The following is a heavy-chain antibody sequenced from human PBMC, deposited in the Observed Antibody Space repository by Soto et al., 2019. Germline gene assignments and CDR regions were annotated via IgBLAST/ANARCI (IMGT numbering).Heavy chain of an antibody. CDR3: AKDIGYCSSTSCYAYMDV. CDR2: ISWNSGSI. CDR1: GFTFDDYA. J-gene: IGHJ6*03. Sequence: GGSLRLSCAASGFTFDDYAMHWVRQAPGKGLEWVSGISWNSGSIGYADSVKGRFTISRDNAKNALYLQMNSLRAEDTALYYCAKDIGYCSSTSCYAYMDVWGKGTTVTVSS. D-gene: IGHD2-2*01. V-gene: IGHV3-9*01.